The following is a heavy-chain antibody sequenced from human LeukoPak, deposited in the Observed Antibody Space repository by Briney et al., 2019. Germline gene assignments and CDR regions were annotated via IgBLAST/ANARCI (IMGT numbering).Heavy chain of an antibody. Sequence: SETLSLTCAVYGGSFSGYYWSWIRQPPGKGLEWIGEINHSGSTNYNPSLKSRVTISVDTSKNQFSLKLGSVTAADTAVYYCARADFYYDFWSGYYPRNWFDPWGQGTLVTVSS. J-gene: IGHJ5*02. D-gene: IGHD3-3*01. CDR2: INHSGST. CDR1: GGSFSGYY. V-gene: IGHV4-34*01. CDR3: ARADFYYDFWSGYYPRNWFDP.